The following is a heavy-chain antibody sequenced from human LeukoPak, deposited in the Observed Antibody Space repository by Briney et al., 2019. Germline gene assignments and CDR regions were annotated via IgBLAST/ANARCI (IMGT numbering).Heavy chain of an antibody. V-gene: IGHV4-34*01. J-gene: IGHJ4*02. CDR3: AILGYSYGSC. D-gene: IGHD5-18*01. CDR2: INHSGST. Sequence: SETLSLTCTVSGGSISGYYWSWIRQPPGKGLEWIGEINHSGSTNYNPSLKSRVTISVDTSKNQFSLKLSSVTAADTAVYYCAILGYSYGSCWGQGTLVTVSS. CDR1: GGSISGYY.